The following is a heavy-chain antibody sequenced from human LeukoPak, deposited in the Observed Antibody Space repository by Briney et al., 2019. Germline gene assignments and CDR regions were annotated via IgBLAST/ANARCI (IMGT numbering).Heavy chain of an antibody. CDR1: GFTFSSYS. Sequence: GGSLRLSCAASGFTFSSYSMNWVRQAPGKGLEWVSSISSGSSYIYYADSVKGRFTISRDNAKNSLYLQMNSLRAEDTAVYYCARTQYYYDSSGYYSLSDWGQGTLVTVSS. CDR3: ARTQYYYDSSGYYSLSD. CDR2: ISSGSSYI. D-gene: IGHD3-22*01. V-gene: IGHV3-21*01. J-gene: IGHJ4*02.